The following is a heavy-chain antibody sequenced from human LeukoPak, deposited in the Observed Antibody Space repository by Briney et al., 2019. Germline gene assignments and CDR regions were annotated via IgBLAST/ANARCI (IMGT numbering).Heavy chain of an antibody. D-gene: IGHD3-3*01. CDR2: INHSGST. Sequence: KPSETLSLTCAVYGGPFSGYYWSWIRQPPGKGLEWIGEINHSGSTNYNPSLKSRVTISVDTSKNQFSLKLSSVTAADTAVYYCARTTYYDFWSGWGAFDIWGQGTMVTVSS. V-gene: IGHV4-34*01. CDR1: GGPFSGYY. J-gene: IGHJ3*02. CDR3: ARTTYYDFWSGWGAFDI.